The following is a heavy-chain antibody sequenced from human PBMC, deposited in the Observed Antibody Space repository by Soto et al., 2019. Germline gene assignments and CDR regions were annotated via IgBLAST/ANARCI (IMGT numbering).Heavy chain of an antibody. CDR1: GGSISSGGYS. D-gene: IGHD6-19*01. CDR2: IYHSGST. V-gene: IGHV4-30-2*03. J-gene: IGHJ4*01. Sequence: SETLSLTCAVSGGSISSGGYSWSWIRQPPGKGLDWIGYIYHSGSTYSNPSLKSRVTISVDTSNNQLSLKLRSVTAADTAVYYCARHDGFSSGWIFDYWGHGTLVTVSS. CDR3: ARHDGFSSGWIFDY.